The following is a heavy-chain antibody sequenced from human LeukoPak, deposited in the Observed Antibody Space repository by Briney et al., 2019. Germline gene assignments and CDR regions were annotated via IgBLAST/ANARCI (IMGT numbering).Heavy chain of an antibody. V-gene: IGHV1-8*01. J-gene: IGHJ6*03. CDR3: ARLYCSGGSCYSWYYYYYMDV. CDR2: MNPNSGNT. Sequence: ASVKVSCKASGYTFTSYDINWVRQATGQGLEWMGWMNPNSGNTGYAQKFQGRGTMTRNTPISTAYMELSSLRSEDTAVYYCARLYCSGGSCYSWYYYYYMDVWGKGTTVTVSS. CDR1: GYTFTSYD. D-gene: IGHD2-15*01.